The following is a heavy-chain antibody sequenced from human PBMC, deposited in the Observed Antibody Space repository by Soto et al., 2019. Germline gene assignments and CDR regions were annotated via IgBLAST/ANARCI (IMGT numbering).Heavy chain of an antibody. CDR2: ISGSGGGT. Sequence: EVQLLESGGGLVQPGGFLRLSCAASGFTFTTFAMSWVRQAPVKGLEWVSAISGSGGGTYYADSVRSQFTVSRDNSKNTLDLQMNNLRAEDTAVYYCAKEALAGLYFDYWGRGALVSVSS. CDR3: AKEALAGLYFDY. D-gene: IGHD6-19*01. CDR1: GFTFTTFA. V-gene: IGHV3-23*01. J-gene: IGHJ4*02.